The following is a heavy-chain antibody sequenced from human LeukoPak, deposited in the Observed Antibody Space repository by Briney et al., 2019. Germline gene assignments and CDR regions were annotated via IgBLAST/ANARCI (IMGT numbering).Heavy chain of an antibody. J-gene: IGHJ5*02. CDR2: IYYSGST. V-gene: IGHV4-39*01. CDR1: GGSTSSSSYN. Sequence: KSSETLSLTCAVSGGSTSSSSYNWGWIRQPPGKGLEWIGSIYYSGSTYYNPSLKSRVTISLDTSKNQFSLNLSSVTAADTAVYYCARQAHWLLSPASFGNWFDPWGQGTLVTVSS. D-gene: IGHD3-3*01. CDR3: ARQAHWLLSPASFGNWFDP.